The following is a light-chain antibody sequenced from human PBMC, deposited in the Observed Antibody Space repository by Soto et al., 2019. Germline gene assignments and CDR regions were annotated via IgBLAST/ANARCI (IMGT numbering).Light chain of an antibody. Sequence: DIQMTQSPSSLSASVGDTITITCRASQGISNSLNWYQLRPGEAPKLLIYDASNLAPGVTSRFSGSGSGTHFTFTVSSLQTEDIATYYCHQYNNDPFTFGPGTKVDLK. CDR3: HQYNNDPFT. J-gene: IGKJ3*01. CDR1: QGISNS. V-gene: IGKV1-33*01. CDR2: DAS.